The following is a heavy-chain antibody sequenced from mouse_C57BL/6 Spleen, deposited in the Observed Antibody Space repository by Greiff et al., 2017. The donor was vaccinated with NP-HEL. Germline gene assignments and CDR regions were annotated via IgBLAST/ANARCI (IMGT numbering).Heavy chain of an antibody. CDR1: GYSITSGYY. CDR3: ARYSNGYAMDY. V-gene: IGHV3-6*01. D-gene: IGHD2-5*01. Sequence: EVKLMESGPGLVKPSQSLSLTCSVTGYSITSGYYWNWIRQFPGNKLEWMGYISYDGSNNYNPSLKNRISITRDTSKNQFFLKLNSVTTEDTATYYCARYSNGYAMDYWGQGTSVTVSS. J-gene: IGHJ4*01. CDR2: ISYDGSN.